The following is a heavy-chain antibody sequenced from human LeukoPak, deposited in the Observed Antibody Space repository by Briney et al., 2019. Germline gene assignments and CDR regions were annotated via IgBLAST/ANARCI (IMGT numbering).Heavy chain of an antibody. V-gene: IGHV4-59*01. J-gene: IGHJ5*02. CDR2: IYYSGST. D-gene: IGHD3-3*01. CDR3: ARGVYDFWSGYPHYQFDP. Sequence: SETLSLTCTVSGGSISSYCWSWIRQPPGKGLEWIGYIYYSGSTNYNPSLKSRVTMSVDTSKNQFSLKLSSVAAADTAVYYCARGVYDFWSGYPHYQFDPWGQGTLVTVSS. CDR1: GGSISSYC.